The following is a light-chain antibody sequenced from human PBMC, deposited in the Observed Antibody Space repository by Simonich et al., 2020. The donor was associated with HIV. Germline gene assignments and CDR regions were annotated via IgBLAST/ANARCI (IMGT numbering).Light chain of an antibody. CDR1: SSNIGRNT. Sequence: QSVLTQPPSASGTPGQRVTISCSGSSSNIGRNTVNWYQQLPGTAPKPPIYSNNPRPSGGPDRFSGSKSGTSASLAISGLQSEDEADYYCAAWDDSLNGWVFGGGTKLTVL. CDR2: SNN. CDR3: AAWDDSLNGWV. V-gene: IGLV1-44*01. J-gene: IGLJ3*02.